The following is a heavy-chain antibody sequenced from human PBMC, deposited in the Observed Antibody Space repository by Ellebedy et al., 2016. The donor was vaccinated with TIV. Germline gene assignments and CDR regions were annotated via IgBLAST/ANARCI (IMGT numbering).Heavy chain of an antibody. CDR3: ARPLFYSSSWYIPLGY. Sequence: GESLKISCGASGFIFKNFLMYWVRQAPGKGPEWVSRISGDGRTTNYADSVKGRFSISRDNANNMVYLQMNSLRAEDTAVYYCARPLFYSSSWYIPLGYWGQGTLVTVSS. CDR2: ISGDGRTT. CDR1: GFIFKNFL. J-gene: IGHJ4*02. V-gene: IGHV3-74*01. D-gene: IGHD6-13*01.